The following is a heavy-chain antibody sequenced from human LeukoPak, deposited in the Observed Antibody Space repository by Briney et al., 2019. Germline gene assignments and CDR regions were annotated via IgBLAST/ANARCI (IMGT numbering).Heavy chain of an antibody. CDR3: ACLTTADAFDI. CDR1: GGSFSGYH. V-gene: IGHV4-34*01. CDR2: IDHSEGT. Sequence: SETLSLTCAVYGGSFSGYHWSWIRQSPGKGLEWIGEIDHSEGTNYNPSLKSRITILLDTSKNQFSLKLSSVTAADTAVYYCACLTTADAFDIWGQGTMVTVSS. J-gene: IGHJ3*02. D-gene: IGHD3-22*01.